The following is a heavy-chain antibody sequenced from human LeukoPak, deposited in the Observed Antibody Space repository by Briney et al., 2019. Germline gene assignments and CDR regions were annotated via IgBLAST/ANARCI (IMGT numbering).Heavy chain of an antibody. CDR1: SGSIGSYY. CDR2: MSYSGRT. CDR3: ARSPQGTATTANWLDP. D-gene: IGHD4-17*01. V-gene: IGHV4-59*12. J-gene: IGHJ5*02. Sequence: SETLSLTCTVSSGSIGSYYWSWIRQPPGKGLEWIGSMSYSGRTYYNPSLKTRVTVSLDTSKNQFSLNLISVTAADTAVYYCARSPQGTATTANWLDPWGQGTLVTVSS.